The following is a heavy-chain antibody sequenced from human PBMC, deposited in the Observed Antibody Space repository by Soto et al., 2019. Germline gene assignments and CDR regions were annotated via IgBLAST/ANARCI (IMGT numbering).Heavy chain of an antibody. D-gene: IGHD2-21*02. CDR3: ARSIVVVTAADY. V-gene: IGHV1-3*01. CDR1: GYTFTSYA. CDR2: ITAGNGNT. J-gene: IGHJ4*02. Sequence: ASVKVSCKASGYTFTSYAMHWVRQAPGQRLEWMGWITAGNGNTKYSQKFQGRVTITRDTSASTAYMELSSLRSEDTAVYYCARSIVVVTAADYWGQGTLVTVSS.